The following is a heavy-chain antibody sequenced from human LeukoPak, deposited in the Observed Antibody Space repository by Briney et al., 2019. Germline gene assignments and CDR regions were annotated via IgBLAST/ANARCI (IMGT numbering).Heavy chain of an antibody. Sequence: GASVKVSCKASGYTFTSYGISWVRQAPGQELEWMGWISAYNGNTNYAQKLQGRVTMTTDTSTSTAYMELSRLSSDDTAVYYCARDRSELMITIGGVIANYFDPWGQGTLVTVSS. CDR2: ISAYNGNT. CDR1: GYTFTSYG. CDR3: ARDRSELMITIGGVIANYFDP. D-gene: IGHD3-16*02. V-gene: IGHV1-18*01. J-gene: IGHJ5*02.